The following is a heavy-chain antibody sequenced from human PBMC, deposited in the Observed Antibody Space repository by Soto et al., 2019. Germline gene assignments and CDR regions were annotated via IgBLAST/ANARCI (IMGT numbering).Heavy chain of an antibody. CDR3: ERDAGDDRFEY. J-gene: IGHJ1*01. CDR1: GFTFSGYW. V-gene: IGHV3-7*01. D-gene: IGHD3-16*01. CDR2: IRQDGGEK. Sequence: EVQLVESGGGLVQPGGSLRLSCAASGFTFSGYWMSWVLQTPGKGLEWVANIRQDGGEKYYVDSVRGRFTISRDNVHNSLYLQMNSLRVEDTAVYYCERDAGDDRFEYWGQGTLVTVSS.